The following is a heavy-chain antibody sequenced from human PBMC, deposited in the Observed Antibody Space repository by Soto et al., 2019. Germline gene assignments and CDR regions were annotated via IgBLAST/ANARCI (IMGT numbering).Heavy chain of an antibody. CDR1: GGSISSGGYS. Sequence: SETLSLTCAVSGGSISSGGYSWSWIRQPPGKGLEWIGYIYHSGSTYYNPSLKSRVTISVDTSKNQFSLKLSSVTAADTAVYYCARGGGPAPVYWGQGTLVTVSS. V-gene: IGHV4-30-2*01. D-gene: IGHD2-2*01. CDR2: IYHSGST. J-gene: IGHJ4*02. CDR3: ARGGGPAPVY.